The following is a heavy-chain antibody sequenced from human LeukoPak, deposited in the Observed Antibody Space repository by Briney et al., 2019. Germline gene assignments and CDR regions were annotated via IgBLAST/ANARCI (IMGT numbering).Heavy chain of an antibody. J-gene: IGHJ6*02. CDR3: AKIHLGNYDFWSGSYYYYGMDV. D-gene: IGHD3-3*01. CDR2: IRGGCGST. CDR1: GFTFSSYG. Sequence: GGSLRLSCAASGFTFSSYGMRWVRQAPGKGLEWVSGIRGGCGSTYYADSVKGRFTTSRDNSKNTLYLQMNSLRAEDTAVYYCAKIHLGNYDFWSGSYYYYGMDVWGQGTTVTVSS. V-gene: IGHV3-23*01.